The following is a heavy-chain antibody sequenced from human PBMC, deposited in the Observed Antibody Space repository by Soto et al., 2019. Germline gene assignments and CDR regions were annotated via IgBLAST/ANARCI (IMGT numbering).Heavy chain of an antibody. D-gene: IGHD2-15*01. Sequence: EVQLVESGGGLVQPGGSLKLSCAASGFTFSGSAMHWARQASGKGLEWVGRIRSKANSYATAYAASVKGRFTISRDDSKNTAYLQMNSLKTEDTAVYYCTREWECSGGSCYSDNWFDPWGQGTLVTVSS. J-gene: IGHJ5*02. V-gene: IGHV3-73*01. CDR1: GFTFSGSA. CDR3: TREWECSGGSCYSDNWFDP. CDR2: IRSKANSYAT.